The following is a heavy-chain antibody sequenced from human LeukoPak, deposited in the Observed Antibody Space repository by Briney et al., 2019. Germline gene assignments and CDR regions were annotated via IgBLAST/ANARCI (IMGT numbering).Heavy chain of an antibody. J-gene: IGHJ4*02. Sequence: PAETLSLTCTVSGGSISTYYWSWIRQPPGKGLEWIGYINYSGASNNNPSLMSGVTMSVDATKHHSPLMLISITTADTAVDYYARVGSYCFEYWGQGTLVTVSS. CDR2: INYSGAS. V-gene: IGHV4-59*01. CDR3: ARVGSYCFEY. D-gene: IGHD3-10*01. CDR1: GGSISTYY.